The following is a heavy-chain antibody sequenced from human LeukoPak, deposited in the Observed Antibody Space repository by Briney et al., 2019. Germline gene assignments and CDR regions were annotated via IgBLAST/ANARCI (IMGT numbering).Heavy chain of an antibody. CDR2: SGST. Sequence: PSETLSLTCTVSGYSISSGYYWGWIRQPPGKGLEWIGSGSTNYNPSLKSRVTISVDTSKNQFSLKLSSVTAADTAVYYCARGGSTQSWFDPWGQGTLVTVSS. V-gene: IGHV4-38-2*02. J-gene: IGHJ5*02. CDR3: ARGGSTQSWFDP. D-gene: IGHD2-2*01. CDR1: GYSISSGYY.